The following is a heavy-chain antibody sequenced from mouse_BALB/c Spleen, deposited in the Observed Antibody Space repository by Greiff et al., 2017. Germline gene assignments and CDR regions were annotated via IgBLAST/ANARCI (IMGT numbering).Heavy chain of an antibody. J-gene: IGHJ3*01. CDR2: ISYSGST. CDR3: ARFYDYDGFAY. Sequence: EVQGVESGPGLVKPSQSLSLTCTVTGYTITSYYACSCIRQSPGNKLEWMGFISYSGSTSYNPSLKRRISITRDTTKNQFFLQLNSVTTEDTATYYCARFYDYDGFAYWGQGTLVTVSA. V-gene: IGHV3-2*02. CDR1: GYTITSYYA. D-gene: IGHD2-4*01.